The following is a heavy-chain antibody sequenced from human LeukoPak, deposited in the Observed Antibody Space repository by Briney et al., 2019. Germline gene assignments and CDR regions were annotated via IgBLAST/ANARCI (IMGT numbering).Heavy chain of an antibody. CDR3: ARHEYSGSYYGLSWFDP. CDR1: GGSVSNGIYY. V-gene: IGHV4-39*01. Sequence: SETLSLTCTVSGGSVSNGIYYWGWIRQPPGKGLEWIGSIHNVGSTYYNPSLKSRVTVSVDTSKNQFSLNLSSLTAADTAVYYCARHEYSGSYYGLSWFDPWGQGTLVTVSS. CDR2: IHNVGST. D-gene: IGHD1-26*01. J-gene: IGHJ5*02.